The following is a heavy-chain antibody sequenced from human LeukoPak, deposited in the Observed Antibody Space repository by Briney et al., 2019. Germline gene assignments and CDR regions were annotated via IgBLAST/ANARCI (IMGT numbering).Heavy chain of an antibody. J-gene: IGHJ6*02. D-gene: IGHD2-2*01. CDR2: ISAYNGNT. CDR3: ARGGPDIVVVPASYYYGMDV. V-gene: IGHV1-18*01. Sequence: ASVKVSCKASGYTFTSYGISWVRQAPGQGLEWMGWISAYNGNTNYAQKLQGRVTMTTDTSTSTAYMELRSLRSDDTAVYYRARGGPDIVVVPASYYYGMDVWGQGTTVTVSS. CDR1: GYTFTSYG.